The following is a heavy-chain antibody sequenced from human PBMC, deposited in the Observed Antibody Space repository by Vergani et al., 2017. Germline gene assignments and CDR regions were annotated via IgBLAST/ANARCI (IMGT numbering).Heavy chain of an antibody. D-gene: IGHD3-22*01. Sequence: EVQLVESGGGLVKPGGSLRLSCAASGFTFDDYGMSWVRQAPGKGLEWVSGINWNGGSTGYADSVKGRFTISRDNAKNSLYLQMNSLRAEDTALYYCARAISAYYDSSGYYYGDAFDIWGQGTMVTVSS. CDR2: INWNGGST. J-gene: IGHJ3*02. CDR1: GFTFDDYG. V-gene: IGHV3-20*04. CDR3: ARAISAYYDSSGYYYGDAFDI.